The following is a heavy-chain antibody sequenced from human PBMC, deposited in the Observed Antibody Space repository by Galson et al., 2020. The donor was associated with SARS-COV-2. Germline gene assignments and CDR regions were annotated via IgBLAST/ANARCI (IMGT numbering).Heavy chain of an antibody. J-gene: IGHJ5*02. CDR1: GYTFTGYY. Sequence: ASVKVSCKASGYTFTGYYMHWVRQAPGQGLEWMGWINPNSGGTNYAQKFQGRVTMTRDTSISTAYMELSRLRSDDTAVYYCARGVGSYYKHWFDPWGQGTLVTVSS. CDR3: ARGVGSYYKHWFDP. D-gene: IGHD3-10*01. CDR2: INPNSGGT. V-gene: IGHV1-2*02.